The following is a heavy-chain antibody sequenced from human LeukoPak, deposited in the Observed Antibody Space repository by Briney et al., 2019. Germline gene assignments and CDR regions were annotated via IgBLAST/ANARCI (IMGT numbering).Heavy chain of an antibody. D-gene: IGHD3-10*01. J-gene: IGHJ6*03. Sequence: GSLRLSCAASGFTFSSYEMNWVRQAPGKGLEWIGEINHSGSTNYNPSLKSRVTISVDTSKNQFSLKLSSVTAADTAVYYCARVRVTMVRGVPGSEGYYYYMDVWGKGTTVTISS. CDR3: ARVRVTMVRGVPGSEGYYYYMDV. V-gene: IGHV4-34*01. CDR2: INHSGST. CDR1: GFTFSSYE.